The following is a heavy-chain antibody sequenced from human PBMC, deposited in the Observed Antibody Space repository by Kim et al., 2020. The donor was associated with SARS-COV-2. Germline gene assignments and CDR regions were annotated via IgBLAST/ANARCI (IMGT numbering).Heavy chain of an antibody. CDR1: GYSFTSYW. J-gene: IGHJ3*02. CDR2: IYPGDSDT. CDR3: ARRYDSSGYYRDAFDI. V-gene: IGHV5-51*01. D-gene: IGHD3-22*01. Sequence: GESLKISCKGSGYSFTSYWIGWVRQMPGKGLEWMGIIYPGDSDTRYSPSFQGQVTISADKSISTAYLQWSSLKASDTAMYYCARRYDSSGYYRDAFDIWGQGTMVTVSS.